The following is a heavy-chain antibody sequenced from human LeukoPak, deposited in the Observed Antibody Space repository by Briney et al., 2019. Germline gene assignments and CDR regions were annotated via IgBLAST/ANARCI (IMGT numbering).Heavy chain of an antibody. V-gene: IGHV3-9*03. CDR1: GFTFSSYS. CDR2: ISWNSGSI. CDR3: AKGRYYYDSSAYYDAFDI. Sequence: GGSLRLSCAASGFTFSSYSMNWVRQAPGKGLEWVSGISWNSGSIGYADSVKGRFTISRDNAKNSLYLQMNSLRAEDMAFYYCAKGRYYYDSSAYYDAFDIWGQGTMVTVSS. J-gene: IGHJ3*02. D-gene: IGHD3-22*01.